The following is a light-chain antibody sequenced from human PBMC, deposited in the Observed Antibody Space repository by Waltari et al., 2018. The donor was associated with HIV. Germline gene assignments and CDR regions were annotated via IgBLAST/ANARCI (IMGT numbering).Light chain of an antibody. CDR1: RSNIGSNY. CDR3: STWGGSLSGPV. CDR2: RNH. Sequence: QSVLTQPPSTSGTPGQRVTISCSGSRSNIGSNYVYWYQQLPGTAPKLLIYRNHQWPAGVPDRFSGSKSGTSASLDISGLRSEDEALYYCSTWGGSLSGPVFGGGTKLTVL. J-gene: IGLJ3*02. V-gene: IGLV1-47*01.